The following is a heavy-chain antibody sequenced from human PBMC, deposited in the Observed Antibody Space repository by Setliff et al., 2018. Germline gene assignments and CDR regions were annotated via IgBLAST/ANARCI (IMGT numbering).Heavy chain of an antibody. CDR1: GYTFTSYD. J-gene: IGHJ4*02. D-gene: IGHD3-3*01. CDR2: MNPNSGNT. Sequence: VASVKVSCKASGYTFTSYDINWVRQATGQGLEWMGWMNPNSGNTGYAQKFQGRVTMTRNTSISTAYMDLSSLRFEDTAVYYCARAQSWSGGPYYFDNWGQGTLVTSPQ. CDR3: ARAQSWSGGPYYFDN. V-gene: IGHV1-8*02.